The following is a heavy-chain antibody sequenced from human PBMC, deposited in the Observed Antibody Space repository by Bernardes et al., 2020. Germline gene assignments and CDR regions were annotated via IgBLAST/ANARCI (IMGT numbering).Heavy chain of an antibody. CDR2: ICSSGST. Sequence: GGSLRLSCAASGFTFRSSSMSWVRQDPGPGLAWVSVICSSGSTHYADAVKGRFTISRDNSKNTLYLQMNSLRAEDTAVYYCARVLLGTYYFDYWGQGTLVTVSS. D-gene: IGHD1-1*01. J-gene: IGHJ4*02. CDR3: ARVLLGTYYFDY. V-gene: IGHV3-53*01. CDR1: GFTFRSSS.